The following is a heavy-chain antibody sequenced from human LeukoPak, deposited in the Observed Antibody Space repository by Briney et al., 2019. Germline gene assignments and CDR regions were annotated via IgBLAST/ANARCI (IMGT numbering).Heavy chain of an antibody. CDR1: GFTVSSNY. D-gene: IGHD3-16*01. CDR2: IKSKTDGGTT. Sequence: GGSLRLSCAASGFTVSSNYMTWVRQAPGKGLEWVGRIKSKTDGGTTDYAAPVKGRFTISRDDSKNTLYLQMNSLKTEDTAVYYCTTNTFGLHADWGQGTLVTVSS. J-gene: IGHJ4*02. V-gene: IGHV3-15*01. CDR3: TTNTFGLHAD.